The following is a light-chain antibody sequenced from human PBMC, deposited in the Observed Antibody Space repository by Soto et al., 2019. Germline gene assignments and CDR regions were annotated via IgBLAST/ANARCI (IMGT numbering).Light chain of an antibody. CDR1: SSNIGSNT. V-gene: IGLV1-44*01. J-gene: IGLJ2*01. CDR3: AAWDDSLNGLV. Sequence: QSVLTQPPSASGTPGQRVTLSCSGSSSNIGSNTVNWYQQLPGTAPKLLIYTNNQRPSGVPDRFSGSKSGTSASLAISGLQSEDEADYYSAAWDDSLNGLVFGGGTKLTVL. CDR2: TNN.